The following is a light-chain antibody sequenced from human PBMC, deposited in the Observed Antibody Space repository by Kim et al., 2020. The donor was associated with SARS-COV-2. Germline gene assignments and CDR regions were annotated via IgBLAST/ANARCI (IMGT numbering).Light chain of an antibody. CDR3: SSRDSSGNLWV. CDR2: GKN. Sequence: SSELTQDPAVSVALGQTVRITCQGDSLRSYYASWYQQKPGQAPVFVISGKNNRPSGIPDRFSASSLGNTASLTITGAQAEDESDYYCSSRDSSGNLWVFGGGTKLTVL. V-gene: IGLV3-19*01. J-gene: IGLJ3*02. CDR1: SLRSYY.